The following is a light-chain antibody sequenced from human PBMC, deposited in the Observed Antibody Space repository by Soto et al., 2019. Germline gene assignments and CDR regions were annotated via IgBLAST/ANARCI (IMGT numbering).Light chain of an antibody. CDR3: QQRSDWPT. CDR2: GAS. CDR1: QSVSSSY. J-gene: IGKJ4*01. V-gene: IGKV3D-20*02. Sequence: EIVLTQSPGTLSLSPGERATLSCRASQSVSSSYLAWYQQKPGQAPRLLIYGASSRATGIPDRFSGSGSGTDFTLTISRLEPEDFAVYYCQQRSDWPTFGGGTTVEIK.